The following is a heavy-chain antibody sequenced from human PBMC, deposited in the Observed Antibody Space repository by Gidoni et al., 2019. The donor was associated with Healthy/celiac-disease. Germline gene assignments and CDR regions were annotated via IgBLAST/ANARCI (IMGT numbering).Heavy chain of an antibody. D-gene: IGHD2-15*01. CDR3: ARADSGGSCLDY. V-gene: IGHV1-69*01. CDR1: GGNFSSYA. J-gene: IGHJ4*02. Sequence: QVQLVQPGAEVKKPGSSVTVSCKASGGNFSSYARSWVRQAPGQGLEWMGGTIPIFGTANYAQKFQGRVTITADESTSTAYMELSSLRSEDTAVYYCARADSGGSCLDYWGQGTLVTVSS. CDR2: TIPIFGTA.